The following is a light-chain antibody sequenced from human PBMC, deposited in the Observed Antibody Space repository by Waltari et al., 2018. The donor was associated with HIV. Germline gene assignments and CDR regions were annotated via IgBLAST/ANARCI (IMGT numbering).Light chain of an antibody. CDR2: AAS. Sequence: DIQLTQSPSSVSASVGDTVTVNCRASQDISNSLACYRQKPGKAPELLIFAASTLQSGVSSRFSGRGSGTIFTLTINTLQTEDFATYYCQQANSLPLTFGGGTKVAI. CDR3: QQANSLPLT. CDR1: QDISNS. J-gene: IGKJ4*01. V-gene: IGKV1-12*01.